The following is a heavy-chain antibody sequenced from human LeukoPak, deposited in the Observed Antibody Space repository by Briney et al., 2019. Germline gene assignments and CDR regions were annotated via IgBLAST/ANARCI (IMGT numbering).Heavy chain of an antibody. V-gene: IGHV4-30-2*01. CDR1: GGSISSGGYS. CDR2: IYHSGST. Sequence: SQTLSLTCAVSGGSISSGGYSWSWIRQPPGKGPEWIGYIYHSGSTYYNPSLKSRVTISVDRSKNQFSLKLSSVTAADTAVYYCARVGDCSSTSCYFGWFDPWGQGTLVTVSS. CDR3: ARVGDCSSTSCYFGWFDP. J-gene: IGHJ5*02. D-gene: IGHD2-2*01.